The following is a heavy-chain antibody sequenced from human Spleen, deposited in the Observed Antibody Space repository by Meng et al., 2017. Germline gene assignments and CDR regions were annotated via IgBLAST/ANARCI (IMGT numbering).Heavy chain of an antibody. V-gene: IGHV3-30-3*01. CDR2: VSHYGDSD. D-gene: IGHD5-24*01. CDR1: GFTFIDYA. J-gene: IGHJ4*02. CDR3: ASRRDGYNPIDN. Sequence: QGHLVESGGGVVQPGRSLRLACAASGFTFIDYARHWVRQAPGKGLEWVATVSHYGDSDCTADSVRGRFFISRDNSKNTLNLQMNSLRAEDTAVYYCASRRDGYNPIDNWGRGTLVTVSS.